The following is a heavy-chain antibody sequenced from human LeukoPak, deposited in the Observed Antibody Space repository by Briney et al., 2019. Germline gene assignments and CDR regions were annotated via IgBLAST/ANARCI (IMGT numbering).Heavy chain of an antibody. D-gene: IGHD4-11*01. CDR2: IYYSGST. V-gene: IGHV4-59*12. CDR1: GGSISSYY. Sequence: SETLSLTCTVSGGSISSYYWSWIRQPPGKGLEWIGYIYYSGSTYYNPSLKSRVTLSIDTSKNQFSLKVTSVTAADTAVYYCAREWQYQFDYWGQGTLVTVSS. CDR3: AREWQYQFDY. J-gene: IGHJ4*02.